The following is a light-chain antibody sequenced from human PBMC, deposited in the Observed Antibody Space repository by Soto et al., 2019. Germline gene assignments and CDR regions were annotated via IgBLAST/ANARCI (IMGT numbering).Light chain of an antibody. J-gene: IGKJ1*01. Sequence: EIVLTQSPATLSLSPGERATLSCRASQSVSSYFAWYQQKPGQAPRLLIYDASNRATGIPARFSGSGSGTDFTLTISSLEPEDFAVYYCQQRSNWTLTFGQGTKV. V-gene: IGKV3-11*01. CDR3: QQRSNWTLT. CDR2: DAS. CDR1: QSVSSY.